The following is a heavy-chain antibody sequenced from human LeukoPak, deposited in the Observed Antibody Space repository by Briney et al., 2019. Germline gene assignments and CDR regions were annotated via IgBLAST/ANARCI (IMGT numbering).Heavy chain of an antibody. V-gene: IGHV1-2*06. Sequence: ASVKLSCKASGYTFTGYYMHWVRQAPGQGLEWMGRINHNRGGTKYAQKFQDRVTLTRDTSISTAYMELSRLRSDDTAVYYCARGDCSSTSCYNIDYWGQGTLVTVSS. D-gene: IGHD2-2*02. J-gene: IGHJ4*02. CDR3: ARGDCSSTSCYNIDY. CDR1: GYTFTGYY. CDR2: INHNRGGT.